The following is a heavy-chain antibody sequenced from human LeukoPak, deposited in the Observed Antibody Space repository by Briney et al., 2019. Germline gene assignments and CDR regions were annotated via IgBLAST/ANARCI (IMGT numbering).Heavy chain of an antibody. CDR2: IWYDGSNK. D-gene: IGHD4-23*01. CDR3: ARDTDYGGSPFAY. J-gene: IGHJ4*02. Sequence: GGSLRLSCAASGCTFSSYGMHWVRQAPGKGLEWVAVIWYDGSNKYYADSVKGRFTISRDNYKNTLYLQMNSLRAEDTAVYYCARDTDYGGSPFAYWGQGTLVTVSS. CDR1: GCTFSSYG. V-gene: IGHV3-33*01.